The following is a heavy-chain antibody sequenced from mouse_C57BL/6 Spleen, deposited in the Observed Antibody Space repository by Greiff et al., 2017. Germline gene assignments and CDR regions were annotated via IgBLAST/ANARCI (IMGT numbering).Heavy chain of an antibody. D-gene: IGHD2-3*01. CDR2: IYPGGGYK. J-gene: IGHJ4*01. CDR3: ARGSSYYGYYWAIDY. V-gene: IGHV1-63*01. Sequence: QVQLQQSGAELVRPGTSVKMSCKASGYTFTNYWIGWAKQRPGHGLEWIGDIYPGGGYKNYNEKFTGKATVTADISSRPAYMQFSSLTSEDSAIYYCARGSSYYGYYWAIDYWGQGTSLTVSS. CDR1: GYTFTNYW.